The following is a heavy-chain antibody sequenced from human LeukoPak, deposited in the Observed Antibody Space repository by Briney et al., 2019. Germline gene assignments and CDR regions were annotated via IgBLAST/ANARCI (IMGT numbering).Heavy chain of an antibody. J-gene: IGHJ4*01. D-gene: IGHD6-19*01. V-gene: IGHV3-23*01. CDR2: ISGDDT. Sequence: PGGSLRLSCAASGFTFSSSAMSWARQVPRKGQEWVSAISGDDTYYADSVRGRFTISRDISRNTLYLQMDSVRAEDTAVYHCAKDLRGSGWAFHFWGQGTRVIVSS. CDR3: AKDLRGSGWAFHF. CDR1: GFTFSSSA.